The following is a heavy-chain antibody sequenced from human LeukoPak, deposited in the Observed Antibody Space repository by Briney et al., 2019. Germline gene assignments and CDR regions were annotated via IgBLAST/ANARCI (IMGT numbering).Heavy chain of an antibody. CDR2: IYYSGST. V-gene: IGHV4-39*07. J-gene: IGHJ4*02. CDR1: GGSISSSSHY. D-gene: IGHD3-10*01. CDR3: ARLDYYGSGSYYNDY. Sequence: SETLSLTCTVSGGSISSSSHYRGWIRQPPGKGLEWIGSIYYSGSTYYNPSLKSRVTISVDTSKNQFSLKLSSVTAADTAVYYCARLDYYGSGSYYNDYWGQGTLVTVSS.